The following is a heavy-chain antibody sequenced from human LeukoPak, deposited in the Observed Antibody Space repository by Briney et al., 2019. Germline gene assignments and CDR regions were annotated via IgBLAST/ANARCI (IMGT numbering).Heavy chain of an antibody. V-gene: IGHV1-2*02. D-gene: IGHD2-15*01. J-gene: IGHJ4*02. CDR2: INPNSGGT. Sequence: ASVKVSCKASGYTFTGYYMHWVRQAPGQGLEWMGWINPNSGGTNYAQKFQGRVTMTRDTSISTAYMELSRLRSDDTAVYYCATDRPDCNDGSCYSAFDYWGQGTLVTVSS. CDR1: GYTFTGYY. CDR3: ATDRPDCNDGSCYSAFDY.